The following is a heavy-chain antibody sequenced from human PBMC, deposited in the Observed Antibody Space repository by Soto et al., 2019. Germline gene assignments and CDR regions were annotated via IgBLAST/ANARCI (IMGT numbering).Heavy chain of an antibody. CDR3: ARELDGIDV. CDR1: GLPFSDYY. CDR2: ITSSVSYT. Sequence: QVQLVESGGGLVKPGGSLRLSCADSGLPFSDYYMSWIRQDPGKGLEWVSYITSSVSYTKYADSVQGRFTIYRDNAKNSLYLQTNSLRAEDTAVYYCARELDGIDVWGQGTTVTVSS. J-gene: IGHJ6*02. V-gene: IGHV3-11*05.